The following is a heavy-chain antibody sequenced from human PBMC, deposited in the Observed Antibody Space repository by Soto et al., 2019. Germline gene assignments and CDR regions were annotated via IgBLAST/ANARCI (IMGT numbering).Heavy chain of an antibody. J-gene: IGHJ4*02. CDR1: GYSISLGYY. CDR3: ARDKGYYDSTGYWSTHGPFDY. V-gene: IGHV4-30-4*01. Sequence: SETLSLTCAVSGYSISLGYYWTWIRQPPGKGLEWIGYISYTGSTNYNPSLKTRVTISADTSKNQFSLMLRSVTAADTAVYYCARDKGYYDSTGYWSTHGPFDYWGQGARVTVSS. D-gene: IGHD3-22*01. CDR2: ISYTGST.